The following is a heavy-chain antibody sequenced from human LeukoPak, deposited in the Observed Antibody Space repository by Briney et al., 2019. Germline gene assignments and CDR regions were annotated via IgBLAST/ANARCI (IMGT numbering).Heavy chain of an antibody. CDR3: ARGLDIRGFDY. CDR2: INYSGST. D-gene: IGHD5-12*01. CDR1: GGSFSGYY. J-gene: IGHJ4*02. V-gene: IGHV4-34*01. Sequence: PSETLSLTCTVCGGSFSGYYWSWIRQPPGKGREWIGEINYSGSTNYNTSLKSRVTISVDTSKNQFSLKLSSVTAADTAVYYCARGLDIRGFDYWGEGTLVTVSS.